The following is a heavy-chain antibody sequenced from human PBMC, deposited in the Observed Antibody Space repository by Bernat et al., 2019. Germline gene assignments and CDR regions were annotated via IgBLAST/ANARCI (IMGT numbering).Heavy chain of an antibody. CDR3: ARDRGGMGDY. V-gene: IGHV3-74*01. CDR2: ITSDGSDT. J-gene: IGHJ4*02. D-gene: IGHD3-10*01. Sequence: EVQLVESGGGLVQPGGSLRLSCVASGFIFTAYDMHWVRQAPGKGLVWVSLITSDGSDTTYADSVKGRFTLSRDNANNTLYLQMNSLRAEDTAVYYCARDRGGMGDYWGQGTLVTVSS. CDR1: GFIFTAYD.